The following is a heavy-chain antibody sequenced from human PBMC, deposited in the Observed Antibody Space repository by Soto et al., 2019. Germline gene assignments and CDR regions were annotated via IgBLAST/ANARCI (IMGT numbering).Heavy chain of an antibody. J-gene: IGHJ4*02. V-gene: IGHV1-3*05. CDR1: GYTFTSYA. CDR2: INAGNGNT. Sequence: QVQLVQSGAEEKKPGASVKVSSKASGYTFTSYAMHWVRQAPGHRLERMGWINAGNGNTKYSQKFKGRVTITRDTSASPAYMELSSLRAEDTALYYCARGSGVVVNDWGQGTLVTVSS. D-gene: IGHD2-2*01. CDR3: ARGSGVVVND.